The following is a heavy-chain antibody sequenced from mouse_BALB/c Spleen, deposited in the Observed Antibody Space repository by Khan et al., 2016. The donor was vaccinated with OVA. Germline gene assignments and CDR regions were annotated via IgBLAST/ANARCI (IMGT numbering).Heavy chain of an antibody. J-gene: IGHJ2*01. CDR3: TRKGFGKYESWDY. V-gene: IGHV1-5*01. CDR1: GYTFTSYW. D-gene: IGHD2-1*01. CDR2: IYPGNSET. Sequence: VQLQQSGTVLARPGASVKMSCKVSGYTFTSYWMNWVKQRPGQGLEWIGTIYPGNSETNHNQKFKGKAKLTAVTCTRDAYLVRNRLPNEDSAAYSSTRKGFGKYESWDYWGQGTTLTVSS.